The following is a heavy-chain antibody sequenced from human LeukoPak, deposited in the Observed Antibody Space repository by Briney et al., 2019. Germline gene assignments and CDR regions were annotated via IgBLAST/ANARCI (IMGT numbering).Heavy chain of an antibody. D-gene: IGHD2-15*01. CDR3: ARSPTTMVAATMLDY. V-gene: IGHV3-30*04. CDR2: ISYDASNK. Sequence: TGGSLRLSCAASGFTLSNYAMHWVRQAPGKGMEWVAVISYDASNKYYADSVKGRFTISRDNSKSTLYLQMNSLRAEDTAVYYCARSPTTMVAATMLDYWGQGTLVTVSS. J-gene: IGHJ4*02. CDR1: GFTLSNYA.